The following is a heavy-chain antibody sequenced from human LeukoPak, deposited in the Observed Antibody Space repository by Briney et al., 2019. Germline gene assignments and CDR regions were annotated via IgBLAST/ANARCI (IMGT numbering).Heavy chain of an antibody. CDR2: INSDGTST. J-gene: IGHJ4*02. CDR1: GFTFSSYW. D-gene: IGHD3-10*01. CDR3: ARMEVRGVIRNLDY. V-gene: IGHV3-74*01. Sequence: GGSLRLSCAASGFTFSSYWMHWVRQTPGKGLVWVSRINSDGTSTSYADSVKGRFTISRDNTKNTLYLQMNSLRAEDTAVYYRARMEVRGVIRNLDYWGQGTLVTVSS.